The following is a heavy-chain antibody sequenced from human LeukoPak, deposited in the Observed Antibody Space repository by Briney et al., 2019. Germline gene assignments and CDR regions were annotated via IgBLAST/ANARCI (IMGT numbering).Heavy chain of an antibody. V-gene: IGHV4-61*02. Sequence: SGTLSLTCTVSGGSISSGSYYWSWIRQPAGKGLEWIGRIYTSGSTNYNPSLKSRVTISVDTSKNQFSLKLSSVTAADTAVYYCARVVVVPAAPYWFDPWGQGTLVTVSS. CDR3: ARVVVVPAAPYWFDP. CDR1: GGSISSGSYY. CDR2: IYTSGST. J-gene: IGHJ5*02. D-gene: IGHD2-2*01.